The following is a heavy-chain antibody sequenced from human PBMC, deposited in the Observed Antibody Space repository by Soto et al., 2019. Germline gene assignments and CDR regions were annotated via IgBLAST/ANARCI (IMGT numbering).Heavy chain of an antibody. J-gene: IGHJ4*02. CDR2: INPSGGST. D-gene: IGHD4-17*01. V-gene: IGHV1-46*01. CDR1: GYTFTSYY. CDR3: ATDGRGRSYYFEY. Sequence: ASVKVSCKASGYTFTSYYMHWVRQAPGQGLEWMGIINPSGGSTIYAQKFQGRVTMTEDTSTDTAYMELSSLRSEDTAVYYCATDGRGRSYYFEYWGQGTLVTVSS.